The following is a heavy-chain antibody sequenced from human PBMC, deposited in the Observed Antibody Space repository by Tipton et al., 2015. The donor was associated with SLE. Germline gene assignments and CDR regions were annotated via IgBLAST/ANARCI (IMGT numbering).Heavy chain of an antibody. J-gene: IGHJ2*01. CDR3: ARHEAAPGTAGWFFDL. CDR1: GGSVNSAGYS. V-gene: IGHV4-30-2*01. Sequence: TLSLTCAVSGGSVNSAGYSWSWIRQPPGQGLEWIGFIYPVGTTNYNPSLKSRVTISLDRSKNQFSLNLRSATAADTAVYYCARHEAAPGTAGWFFDLWGRGTLVTVSS. D-gene: IGHD6-13*01. CDR2: IYPVGTT.